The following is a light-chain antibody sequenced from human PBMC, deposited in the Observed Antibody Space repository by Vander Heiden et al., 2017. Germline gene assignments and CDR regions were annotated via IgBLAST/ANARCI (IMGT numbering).Light chain of an antibody. Sequence: SSELTQHPAVSVALGQTVRITCQGESLRSYYASWYQQKPGQAPVLVVYGKNNRPSGIPDRFSGSSSGNTASLTITGAQAEDEADYYCNSRDSSGNHPVVFGGGTKLTVL. CDR3: NSRDSSGNHPVV. V-gene: IGLV3-19*01. J-gene: IGLJ2*01. CDR1: SLRSYY. CDR2: GKN.